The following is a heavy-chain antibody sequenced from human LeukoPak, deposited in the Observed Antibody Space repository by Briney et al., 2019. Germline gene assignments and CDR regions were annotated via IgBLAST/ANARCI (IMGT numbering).Heavy chain of an antibody. Sequence: GGSLRLSCAASGFTFSSYSMNWVRQAPGKGLEWVSSISSSSYIYYADSVKGRFTISRDNAKNSLYLQMNSLRAEDTAVYYCARDAGYGDYAIDFDYWGQGTLVTVSS. CDR2: ISSSSYI. D-gene: IGHD4-17*01. CDR1: GFTFSSYS. V-gene: IGHV3-21*01. CDR3: ARDAGYGDYAIDFDY. J-gene: IGHJ4*02.